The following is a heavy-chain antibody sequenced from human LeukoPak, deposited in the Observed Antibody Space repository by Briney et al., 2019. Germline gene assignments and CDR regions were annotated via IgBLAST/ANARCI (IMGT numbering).Heavy chain of an antibody. J-gene: IGHJ4*02. Sequence: GGSLRLSCAASGFTVSSNYMSWVRQAPGKGLEWVSVIYSGGSTYYADSVKGRFTISRDNSKNMLYLQMNSLRAEDTAVYYCARGVGSGSRLRAGDYWGQGTLVTVSS. CDR3: ARGVGSGSRLRAGDY. D-gene: IGHD1-26*01. V-gene: IGHV3-53*01. CDR2: IYSGGST. CDR1: GFTVSSNY.